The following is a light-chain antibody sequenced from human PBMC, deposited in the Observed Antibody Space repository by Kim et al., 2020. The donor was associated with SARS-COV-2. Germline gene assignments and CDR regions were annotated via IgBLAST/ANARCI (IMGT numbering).Light chain of an antibody. CDR1: QNIDTY. CDR2: DAS. Sequence: PGERATLSCRASQNIDTYLAWYQQRPGQAPRLLVYDASNRATGVPDRFSGSGSGTDFTLTISSLEPEDFSLYYCQQRNSWPPAVTFGGGTKLEIK. CDR3: QQRNSWPPAVT. V-gene: IGKV3-11*01. J-gene: IGKJ4*01.